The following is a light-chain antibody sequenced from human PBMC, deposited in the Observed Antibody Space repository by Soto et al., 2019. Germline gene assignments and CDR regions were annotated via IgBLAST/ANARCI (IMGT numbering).Light chain of an antibody. CDR3: QQYGSSRT. CDR1: QSVSSSY. V-gene: IGKV3-20*01. CDR2: GAS. Sequence: IVLKQSPSTLSLSPGERATLSCRASQSVSSSYLAWYQQKPGQAPRLLIYGASSRATGIPDRFSGSGSGTDFTLTISRLEPEDFAVYYCQQYGSSRTFGQGTKVDIK. J-gene: IGKJ1*01.